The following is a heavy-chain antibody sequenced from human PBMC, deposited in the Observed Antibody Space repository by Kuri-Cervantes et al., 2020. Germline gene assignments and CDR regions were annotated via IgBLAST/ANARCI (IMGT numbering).Heavy chain of an antibody. CDR1: GYTFTSYD. V-gene: IGHV1-8*01. D-gene: IGHD3-16*01. Sequence: ASVKVSCKASGYTFTSYDINWVRQATGQGLEWMGWMNPNSGNTGYAQKFQGRVTMTTDTSTSTAYMELRSLRSDDTAVYYCARADGGGWKTYYFDYWGQGTLVTVSS. CDR3: ARADGGGWKTYYFDY. CDR2: MNPNSGNT. J-gene: IGHJ4*02.